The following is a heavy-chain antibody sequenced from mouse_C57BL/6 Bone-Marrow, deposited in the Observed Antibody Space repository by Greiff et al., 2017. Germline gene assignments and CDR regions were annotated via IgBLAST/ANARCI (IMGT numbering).Heavy chain of an antibody. V-gene: IGHV1-26*01. CDR2: INPNNGGT. CDR1: GYTFTDYY. D-gene: IGHD1-1*01. CDR3: ARRSSPAWFAY. J-gene: IGHJ3*01. Sequence: EVQLQQSGPELVKPGASVKISCKASGYTFTDYYMNWVKQSHGKSLEWIGDINPNNGGTSYNQKFKGKATLTVDKSSSTAYMELRSLTSEDSAVYDCARRSSPAWFAYWGQGTLVTVSA.